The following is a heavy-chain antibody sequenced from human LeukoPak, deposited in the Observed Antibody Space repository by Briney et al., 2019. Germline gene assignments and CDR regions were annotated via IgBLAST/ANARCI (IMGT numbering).Heavy chain of an antibody. Sequence: SETLSPTCTVSGGSISSGGYYWSWIRQHPGKGLEWIGYIYYSGNTNYNPSLKSRVTISVDTSKNQFSLNLSSVAAADTAVYFCARSPGIVAAFDYWGQGTLVTVSS. V-gene: IGHV4-61*08. CDR3: ARSPGIVAAFDY. CDR1: GGSISSGGYY. J-gene: IGHJ4*02. D-gene: IGHD6-13*01. CDR2: IYYSGNT.